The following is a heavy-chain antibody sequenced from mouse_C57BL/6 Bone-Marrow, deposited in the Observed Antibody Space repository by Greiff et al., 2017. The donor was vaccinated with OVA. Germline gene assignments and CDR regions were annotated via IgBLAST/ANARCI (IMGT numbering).Heavy chain of an antibody. CDR2: IRSKSNNYAT. J-gene: IGHJ4*01. V-gene: IGHV10-1*01. D-gene: IGHD2-4*01. CDR1: GFSFNTYA. Sequence: EVQGVESGGGLVQPKGSLKLSCAASGFSFNTYAMNWVRQAPGKGLEWVARIRSKSNNYATYYADSVKDRFTISRDDSESMLYLQMNNLKTEDTAMYYCVRHYYDYDPSYAMDYWGQGTSVTVSS. CDR3: VRHYYDYDPSYAMDY.